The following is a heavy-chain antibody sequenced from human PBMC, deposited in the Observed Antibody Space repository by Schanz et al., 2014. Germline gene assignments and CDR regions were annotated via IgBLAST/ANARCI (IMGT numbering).Heavy chain of an antibody. Sequence: QVQLVESGGGVVQPGGSLRLSCEAPGFIFSNYGRHWVRRAPGKGLEWVAVIWSDGSGKYYADSVKGRFTISRDSPKNTLYLQMNSLRAEDTAVYYCAKDPSHGDYDYYFDYWGQGTLVTVSS. V-gene: IGHV3-33*06. CDR3: AKDPSHGDYDYYFDY. J-gene: IGHJ4*02. D-gene: IGHD3-22*01. CDR1: GFIFSNYG. CDR2: IWSDGSGK.